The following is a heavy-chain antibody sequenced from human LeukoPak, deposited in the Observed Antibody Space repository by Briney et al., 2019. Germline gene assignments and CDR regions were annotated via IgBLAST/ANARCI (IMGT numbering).Heavy chain of an antibody. CDR2: IKRDGSEQ. D-gene: IGHD5-24*01. Sequence: PGGSLRLSCAASGFTFSRYYMNWVRQAPGKGLEWVASIKRDGSEQDYVDSVKGRFTISRDNAKNSLYLQMNSLRAEDTAVYYCAKGGQPMWLQRITHFDYWGQGALVTVSS. CDR1: GFTFSRYY. V-gene: IGHV3-7*01. J-gene: IGHJ4*02. CDR3: AKGGQPMWLQRITHFDY.